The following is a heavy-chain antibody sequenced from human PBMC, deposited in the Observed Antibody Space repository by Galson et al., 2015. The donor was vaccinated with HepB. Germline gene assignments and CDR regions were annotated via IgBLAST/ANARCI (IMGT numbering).Heavy chain of an antibody. CDR1: GFIFGDYY. CDR2: ISGGGDTI. D-gene: IGHD2-21*02. Sequence: SLRLSCAASGFIFGDYYMSWIRQAPGKGLEWVSHISGGGDTIYYADSVKGRFTISRDNAKNSLYLQMNSLRAEDTAIFFCARVPGDVGIQSDPFDFWGQGTLVTVSS. J-gene: IGHJ3*01. V-gene: IGHV3-11*01. CDR3: ARVPGDVGIQSDPFDF.